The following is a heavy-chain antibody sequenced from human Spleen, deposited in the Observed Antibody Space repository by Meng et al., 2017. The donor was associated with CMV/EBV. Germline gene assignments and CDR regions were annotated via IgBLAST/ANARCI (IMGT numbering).Heavy chain of an antibody. D-gene: IGHD3-3*02. J-gene: IGHJ6*02. V-gene: IGHV3-30*02. CDR2: IRYDGNNK. CDR1: GFTFSSYG. CDR3: AKDNIIFEGLTTRDYYYGMDV. Sequence: GESLKISCAASGFTFSSYGMHWVRQAPGKGLEWVTFIRYDGNNKYYVDSVKGRFTISRDNAKNSLYLQMNSLRAEDTAIYYCAKDNIIFEGLTTRDYYYGMDVWGQGTTVTVSS.